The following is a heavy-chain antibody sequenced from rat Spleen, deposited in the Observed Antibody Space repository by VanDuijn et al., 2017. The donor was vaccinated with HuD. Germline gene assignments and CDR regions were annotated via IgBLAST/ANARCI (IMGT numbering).Heavy chain of an antibody. D-gene: IGHD1-12*03. J-gene: IGHJ4*01. CDR3: ARHHYDGYYHGPVLGVMDA. Sequence: EVQLVESDGGLVQPGRSLKLSCATSGFSFSDCYMAWVRQAPTKGLEWVASISTGGGNTYYRDSVKGRFTISRDNAKITLYLQMDSLRSEDTASYYCARHHYDGYYHGPVLGVMDAWGQGASVTVSS. CDR1: GFSFSDCY. CDR2: ISTGGGNT. V-gene: IGHV5-25*01.